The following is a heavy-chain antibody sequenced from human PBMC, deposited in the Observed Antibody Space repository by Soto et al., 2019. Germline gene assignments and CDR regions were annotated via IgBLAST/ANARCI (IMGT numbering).Heavy chain of an antibody. CDR2: IYSGGST. Sequence: GGSLRLSCAASGFTVSSNYLSWVRQAPGKGLEWVSVIYSGGSTYYADSVKGRFTISRDNSKNTLYLQMNSLTSEDTAVYYCAAQPTYFDFWSDYPPWFDPWGQGTLVTVSS. D-gene: IGHD3-3*01. CDR1: GFTVSSNY. CDR3: AAQPTYFDFWSDYPPWFDP. V-gene: IGHV3-53*05. J-gene: IGHJ5*02.